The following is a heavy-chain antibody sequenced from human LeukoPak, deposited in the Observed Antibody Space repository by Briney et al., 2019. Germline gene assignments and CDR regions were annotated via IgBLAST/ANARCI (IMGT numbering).Heavy chain of an antibody. J-gene: IGHJ4*02. CDR2: INYSGST. CDR3: ARGQEEWDVLQRAVHFDY. D-gene: IGHD1-26*01. CDR1: GGSFCGYY. V-gene: IGHV4-34*01. Sequence: SETLSLTCAVYGGSFCGYYWTWIRQPPGKGLEWIGEINYSGSTNHNPSLKSRVTISVDTSKNQFSLKLSSMTAADTAVYYCARGQEEWDVLQRAVHFDYWGQGTLVTVSS.